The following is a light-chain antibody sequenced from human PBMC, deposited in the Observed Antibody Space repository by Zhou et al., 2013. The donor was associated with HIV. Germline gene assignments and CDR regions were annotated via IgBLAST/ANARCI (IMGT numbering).Light chain of an antibody. J-gene: IGKJ2*03. CDR1: ESVSSN. CDR2: GAS. CDR3: QQYNKWPYS. V-gene: IGKV3-15*01. Sequence: EIVMTQSPATLSVSPGERATLSCRASESVSSNLAWYQQKPGQAPRLLIFGASTRATGIPVRFIGRGSGTEFTLTISGLQSEDFAVYYCQQYNKWPYSFRPGDQAGDQT.